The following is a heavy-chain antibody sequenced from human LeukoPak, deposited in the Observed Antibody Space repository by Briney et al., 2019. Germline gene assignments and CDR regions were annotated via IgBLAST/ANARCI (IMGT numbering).Heavy chain of an antibody. D-gene: IGHD3-22*01. V-gene: IGHV3-48*04. CDR3: ARDSHYDSSGYFDAFDI. CDR1: GFTFSSYS. Sequence: GWSLRLSCAAFGFTFSSYSMNWVRQAPGKGLEWVSYISSSSSTIHYADSVKGRFTISRDNAKNSLYLQMNSLRAEDTAVYYCARDSHYDSSGYFDAFDIWGQGTMVTVSS. CDR2: ISSSSSTI. J-gene: IGHJ3*02.